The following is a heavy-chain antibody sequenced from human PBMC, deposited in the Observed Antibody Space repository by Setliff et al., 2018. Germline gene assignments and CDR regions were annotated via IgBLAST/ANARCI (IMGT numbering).Heavy chain of an antibody. CDR2: MYFSGST. V-gene: IGHV4-39*07. D-gene: IGHD3-22*01. Sequence: KPSETLSLTCTVSGGSISTNSYYWGWIRQPPGKGLEWIGSMYFSGSTYYNPSLKSRVTMSIDKSKNEFSLKMSSVTAADTAVYYCAGAPRYFDSTGSYFDGWGQGTLVTVSS. CDR3: AGAPRYFDSTGSYFDG. CDR1: GGSISTNSYY. J-gene: IGHJ4*02.